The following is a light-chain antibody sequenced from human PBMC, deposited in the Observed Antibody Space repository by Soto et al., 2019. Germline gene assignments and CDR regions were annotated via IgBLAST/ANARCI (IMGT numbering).Light chain of an antibody. J-gene: IGLJ7*01. V-gene: IGLV1-40*01. Sequence: QSVLTQPPSVSGARGQRVTISCTGSRSNIGAGYAVHWYQQLPGSAPRLLIYDNNKRPSGVPDRFSASKSTTSASLAITARQAEDEADYHCQSYDSSDKLVFGGGTQLTVL. CDR1: RSNIGAGYA. CDR3: QSYDSSDKLV. CDR2: DNN.